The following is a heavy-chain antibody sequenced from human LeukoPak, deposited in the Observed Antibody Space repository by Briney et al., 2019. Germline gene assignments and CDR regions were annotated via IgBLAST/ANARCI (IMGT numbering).Heavy chain of an antibody. CDR2: IYTSGST. CDR3: ARLIGSSWSIYYYYYMDV. V-gene: IGHV4-4*09. J-gene: IGHJ6*03. CDR1: GGSISHFF. Sequence: SETLSLTCTVSGGSISHFFWSWIRQPPGKGLEWIGYIYTSGSTNYNPSLKSRVTISVDTSKNQFSLKLSSVTAADTAVYYCARLIGSSWSIYYYYYMDVWGKGTTVTVSS. D-gene: IGHD6-13*01.